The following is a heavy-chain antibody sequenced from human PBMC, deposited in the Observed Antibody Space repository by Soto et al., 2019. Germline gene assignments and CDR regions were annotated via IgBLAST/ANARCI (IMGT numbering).Heavy chain of an antibody. J-gene: IGHJ4*02. Sequence: PGGSLRLSCAASGFTFSSYWMHCVRQAPGEGLVWVSRISSDGSSTNYADSVKGRFTTSRDNAKNTLYLEMSSLRAEDTSKYYCVRGSSSLKRSLDYWGQGALVTVSS. V-gene: IGHV3-74*01. CDR2: ISSDGSST. CDR1: GFTFSSYW. D-gene: IGHD3-10*01. CDR3: VRGSSSLKRSLDY.